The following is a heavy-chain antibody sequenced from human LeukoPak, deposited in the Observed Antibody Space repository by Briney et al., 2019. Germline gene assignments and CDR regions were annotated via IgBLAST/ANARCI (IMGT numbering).Heavy chain of an antibody. CDR3: VGRGYYDSSGYYVEGPWGY. J-gene: IGHJ4*02. CDR1: GGTFSSYA. Sequence: GASVKVSCKASGGTFSSYAISWVRQAPGQGLEWMGGIIPIFGTANYAQKFQGRVTITADESTSTAYMELSSVRSEDTAVYYCVGRGYYDSSGYYVEGPWGYWGQGTLVTVSS. CDR2: IIPIFGTA. V-gene: IGHV1-69*13. D-gene: IGHD3-22*01.